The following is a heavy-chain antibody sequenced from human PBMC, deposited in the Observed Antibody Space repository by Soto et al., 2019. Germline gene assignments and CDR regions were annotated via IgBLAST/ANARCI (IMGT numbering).Heavy chain of an antibody. CDR2: ISYDGQNR. Sequence: QGQLVESGGGVVQPGTSRRLSCGASGFAFNGYGMHLVRQAPGKGLEWVATISYDGQNRYSADSMRGLITISRDNAKNSLGLAMNGLRAEETGVYYGAKGNLAEVPAGIGNGMGVWGRGTPVTVSS. CDR1: GFAFNGYG. CDR3: AKGNLAEVPAGIGNGMGV. D-gene: IGHD3-10*01. V-gene: IGHV3-30*18. J-gene: IGHJ6*02.